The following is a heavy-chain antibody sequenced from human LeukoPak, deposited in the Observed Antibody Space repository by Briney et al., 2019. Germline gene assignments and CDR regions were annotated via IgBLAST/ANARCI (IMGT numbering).Heavy chain of an antibody. J-gene: IGHJ6*03. CDR2: INTNTGNP. D-gene: IGHD3-3*01. CDR1: GYTFTSYA. V-gene: IGHV7-4-1*02. CDR3: ARLTTQLRFLEWLPVYYYYMDV. Sequence: ASVKVSCKASGYTFTSYAMNWVRQAPGQGLEWMGWINTNTGNPTYAQGFTGRFVFSLDTSVSTAYLQISSLKAEDTAVYYCARLTTQLRFLEWLPVYYYYMDVWGKGTTVTVSS.